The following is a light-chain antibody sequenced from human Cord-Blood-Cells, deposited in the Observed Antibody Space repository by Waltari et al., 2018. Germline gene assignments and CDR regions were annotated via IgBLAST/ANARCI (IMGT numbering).Light chain of an antibody. CDR1: SGSIASNY. Sequence: NFMLTQPHSVSESPGKTVTISCTRSSGSIASNYVQWYQQRPGSSPTTVIYEDNQTPSGVPDRFSGSIDSSSNSASLTISGLKTEDEADYYCQSYYSSNHWVFGGGTKLTVL. V-gene: IGLV6-57*01. CDR3: QSYYSSNHWV. J-gene: IGLJ3*02. CDR2: EDN.